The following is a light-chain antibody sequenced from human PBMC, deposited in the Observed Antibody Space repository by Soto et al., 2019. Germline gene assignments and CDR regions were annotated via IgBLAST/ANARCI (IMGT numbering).Light chain of an antibody. V-gene: IGKV3-11*01. CDR2: DAS. CDR1: PSVSSN. Sequence: EIVLTQSPATLSLSPGERATLSCRASPSVSSNLAWYQQKPGQAPRLLTYDASNASTGTPARLSGGGSGTDFTFTISSLEPEDFAVYYGQQRFNWARFAFGQGNKLEIK. J-gene: IGKJ2*01. CDR3: QQRFNWARFA.